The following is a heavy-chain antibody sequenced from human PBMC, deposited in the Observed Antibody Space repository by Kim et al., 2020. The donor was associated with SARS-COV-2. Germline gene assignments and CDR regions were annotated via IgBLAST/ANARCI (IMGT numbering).Heavy chain of an antibody. CDR3: AKDGWAYYDSSGYYNSGFDY. CDR1: GFTFSSYG. Sequence: GGSLRLSCAASGFTFSSYGMHWVRQAPGKGLEWVAVISYDGSNKYYADSVKGRFTISRDNSKNTLYLQMNSLRAEDTAVYYCAKDGWAYYDSSGYYNSGFDYWGQGTLVTVSS. V-gene: IGHV3-30*18. D-gene: IGHD3-22*01. CDR2: ISYDGSNK. J-gene: IGHJ4*02.